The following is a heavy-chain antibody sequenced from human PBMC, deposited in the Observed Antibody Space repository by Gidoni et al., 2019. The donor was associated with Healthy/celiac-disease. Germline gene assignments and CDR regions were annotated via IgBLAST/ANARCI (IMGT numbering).Heavy chain of an antibody. CDR1: GGSFRGYY. D-gene: IGHD3-3*01. V-gene: IGHV4-34*01. CDR3: ARASITIFGVVTGALWFDY. Sequence: QVQLQQWGAGLLKPSETLSLTCAVYGGSFRGYYWSWIRQPPGKGLEWIGEINHSGSTNYNPSLKSRVTISVDTSKNQFSLKLSSVTAADTAVYYCARASITIFGVVTGALWFDYWGQGTLVTVSS. J-gene: IGHJ4*02. CDR2: INHSGST.